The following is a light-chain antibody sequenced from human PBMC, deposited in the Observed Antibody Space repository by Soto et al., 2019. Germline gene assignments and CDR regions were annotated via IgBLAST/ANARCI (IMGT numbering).Light chain of an antibody. CDR3: GTWDSSLSGV. V-gene: IGLV1-40*01. J-gene: IGLJ3*02. CDR1: SSNIGAGYD. Sequence: QSVLTQPPSVSGAPGQRVTISCTGSSSNIGAGYDVHWYQQLPGTAPKLLIYGNSNRPSGVPDRFSGSKSGTSATLGITGLQTGDEADYYCGTWDSSLSGVFGGGTKVTVL. CDR2: GNS.